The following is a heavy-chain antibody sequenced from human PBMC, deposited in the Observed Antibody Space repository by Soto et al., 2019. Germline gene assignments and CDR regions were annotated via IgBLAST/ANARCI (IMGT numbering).Heavy chain of an antibody. Sequence: PSETLSLTCTVSGGYISDHYYMWLRQSPGKGLEYIGYIHNGGSTNYNPSLKSRAIISVDTSKNQFSLKLTSVTAADTAVYYCVRASGSFIRFDTWGQGTLVTVSS. V-gene: IGHV4-59*03. CDR1: GGYISDHY. J-gene: IGHJ5*02. CDR2: IHNGGST. D-gene: IGHD3-22*01. CDR3: VRASGSFIRFDT.